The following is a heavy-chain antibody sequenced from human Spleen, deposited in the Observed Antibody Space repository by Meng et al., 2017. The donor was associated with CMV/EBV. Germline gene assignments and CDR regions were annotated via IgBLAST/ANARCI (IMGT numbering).Heavy chain of an antibody. D-gene: IGHD2-8*01. CDR1: TFTDYY. J-gene: IGHJ5*02. Sequence: TFTDYYMHWVQQAPGKGLEWMGLVDPEDGETIYAEKFQGRVTITADTSTDTAYMELSSLRSEDTAVYYCATGSRGYCTNGVCYGWFDPWGQGTLVTVSS. CDR3: ATGSRGYCTNGVCYGWFDP. V-gene: IGHV1-69-2*01. CDR2: VDPEDGET.